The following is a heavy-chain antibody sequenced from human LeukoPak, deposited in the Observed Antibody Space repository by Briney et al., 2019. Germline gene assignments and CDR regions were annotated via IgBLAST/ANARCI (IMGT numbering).Heavy chain of an antibody. CDR1: GYTFTSYG. CDR3: ARVGSTMVRGVCDY. J-gene: IGHJ4*02. D-gene: IGHD3-10*01. V-gene: IGHV1-18*01. Sequence: ASVKVSRKASGYTFTSYGISWVRQAPGQGLEWMGWISAYNGNTNYAQKLQGRVTMTTDTSTSTAYMELRSLRSDDTAVYYCARVGSTMVRGVCDYWGQGTLVTVSS. CDR2: ISAYNGNT.